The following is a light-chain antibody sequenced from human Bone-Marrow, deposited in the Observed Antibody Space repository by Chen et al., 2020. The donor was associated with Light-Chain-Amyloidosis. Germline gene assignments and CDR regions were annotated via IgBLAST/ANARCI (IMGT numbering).Light chain of an antibody. J-gene: IGKJ2*01. CDR2: LGS. CDR1: QSLLHSNGQKY. CDR3: MQALQTPRT. V-gene: IGKV2-28*01. Sequence: DIVMTQSPLSLPVTPGEPASISCRSSQSLLHSNGQKYLDWYVQKPGQSPQLLLYLGSTRASGVPDRFSGSGSGTDFTLEISRVEAEDVGFYYCMQALQTPRTFGQGTKLEI.